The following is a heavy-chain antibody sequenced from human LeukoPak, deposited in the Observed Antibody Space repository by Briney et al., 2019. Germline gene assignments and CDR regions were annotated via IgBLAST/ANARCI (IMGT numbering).Heavy chain of an antibody. D-gene: IGHD4-17*01. CDR1: GGSISSGSYY. CDR2: IYTSGST. V-gene: IGHV4-61*02. CDR3: ASYGDYAPHFDY. J-gene: IGHJ4*02. Sequence: PSQTLSLTCTVSGGSISSGSYYWSWIRQPAGKGLEWIGRIYTSGSTNYNPSLKSRVTISVDTSKNQFSLKLSSVTAADTAVYYCASYGDYAPHFDYWGQGTLVTVSS.